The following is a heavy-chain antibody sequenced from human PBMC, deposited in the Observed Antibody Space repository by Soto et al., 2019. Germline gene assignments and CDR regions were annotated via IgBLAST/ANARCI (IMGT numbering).Heavy chain of an antibody. D-gene: IGHD4-17*01. CDR1: GGTFSSYA. V-gene: IGHV1-69*12. J-gene: IGHJ4*02. CDR3: ARDVPYGDYGGYFDY. Sequence: QVQLVQSGAEVKKPGSSVKVSCKASGGTFSSYAISWVRQAPGQGLEWMGGIIPIFGTANYAQKFQGRVTITANEPTSTAYRELSSLRPEDTAGYYCARDVPYGDYGGYFDYWGQGTLVTVSS. CDR2: IIPIFGTA.